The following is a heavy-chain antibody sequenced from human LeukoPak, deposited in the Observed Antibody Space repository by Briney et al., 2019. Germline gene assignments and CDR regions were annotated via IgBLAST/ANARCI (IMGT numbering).Heavy chain of an antibody. CDR1: GFTFGDYT. CDR2: IRSKAYGGTT. J-gene: IGHJ4*02. D-gene: IGHD6-6*01. Sequence: GGSLRLSCTASGFTFGDYTMSWFRQAPGKGLEWVGFIRSKAYGGTTEYAASVKGRVTISRDDSKSIAYLQMNSLKTEDTAVYYVVWEYSRSFNSWGQGTLVTVSS. V-gene: IGHV3-49*03. CDR3: VWEYSRSFNS.